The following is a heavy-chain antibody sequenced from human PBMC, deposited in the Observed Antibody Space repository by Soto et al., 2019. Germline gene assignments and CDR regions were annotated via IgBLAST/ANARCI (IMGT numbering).Heavy chain of an antibody. CDR3: ARDYGDYGNYYYYMDV. J-gene: IGHJ6*03. V-gene: IGHV4-4*02. Sequence: SETLSLTRAGSGGPLSRRNWLGWGRPPPGKGLEWIGEINHSGSTNYNPSLKSRVTISVDTSKNQFSLRLSSVTAADTAVYYCARDYGDYGNYYYYMDVWGKGTTVTVSS. CDR1: GGPLSRRNW. D-gene: IGHD4-17*01. CDR2: INHSGST.